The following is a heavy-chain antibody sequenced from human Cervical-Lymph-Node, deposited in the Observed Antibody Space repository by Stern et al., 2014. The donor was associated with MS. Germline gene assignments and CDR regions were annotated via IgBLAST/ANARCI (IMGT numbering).Heavy chain of an antibody. CDR1: GGSISSSSYY. CDR3: AIDSSGYYAY. V-gene: IGHV4-39*01. J-gene: IGHJ4*02. CDR2: IYYSGST. Sequence: LQLQESGPGLVKPSETLSLTCTVSGGSISSSSYYWGWIRQPPGKGLEWHGNIYYSGSTYYNPSLTSRVTLSVDTDQNQYSRKLSSVTAADTAVYYCAIDSSGYYAYWGQGTLVTVSS. D-gene: IGHD3-22*01.